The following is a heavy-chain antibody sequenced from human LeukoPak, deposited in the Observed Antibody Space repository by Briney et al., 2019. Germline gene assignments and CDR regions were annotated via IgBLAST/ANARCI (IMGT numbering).Heavy chain of an antibody. Sequence: GGSLRLSCAASGFTFSNYWMHWVRQAPGKGLIWVSRINNDGSNAAYADSVKGRFTISRDNAKNTLYLQMNSLRAKDTAVYYCAMTTVGFDYWGQGALVTVSS. D-gene: IGHD4-23*01. V-gene: IGHV3-74*03. CDR2: INNDGSNA. CDR3: AMTTVGFDY. J-gene: IGHJ4*02. CDR1: GFTFSNYW.